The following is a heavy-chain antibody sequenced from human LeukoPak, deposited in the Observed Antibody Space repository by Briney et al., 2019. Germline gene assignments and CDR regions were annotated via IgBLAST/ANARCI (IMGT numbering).Heavy chain of an antibody. Sequence: ASVKASCKASGGTFSSYAISWVRQAPGQGLEWMGGIIPIFGTANYAQKFQGRVTITTDESTSTAYMELSSLRSEDTAVYYCARVAGEWFDPWGQGTLVTVSS. CDR3: ARVAGEWFDP. V-gene: IGHV1-69*05. J-gene: IGHJ5*02. D-gene: IGHD7-27*01. CDR1: GGTFSSYA. CDR2: IIPIFGTA.